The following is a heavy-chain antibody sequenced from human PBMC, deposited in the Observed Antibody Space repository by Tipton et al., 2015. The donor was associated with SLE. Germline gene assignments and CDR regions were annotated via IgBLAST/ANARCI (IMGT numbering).Heavy chain of an antibody. V-gene: IGHV3-30*02. J-gene: IGHJ5*02. CDR2: IRYDGSNK. CDR3: ARAPRWFDP. CDR1: GFTFSSYS. Sequence: SGFTFSSYSMNWVRQAPGKGLEWVAFIRYDGSNKYYADSVKGRFTISRDNAKNSLYLQMNSLRAEDTAVYYCARAPRWFDPWGQGTLVTVSS.